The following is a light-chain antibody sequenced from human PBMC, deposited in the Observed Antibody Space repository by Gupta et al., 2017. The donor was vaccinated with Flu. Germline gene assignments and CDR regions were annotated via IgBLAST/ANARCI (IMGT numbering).Light chain of an antibody. CDR1: SLRSYY. CDR2: GKN. J-gene: IGLJ3*02. V-gene: IGLV3-19*01. CDR3: NSRDSSGNPWV. Sequence: SSELTQDPAVSVALGRTVRITCHGDSLRSYYASWYQQKPGQAPVLLIYGKNNRPSGIPDRFSGSSSGNTASLTITGAQAEDEADYYCNSRDSSGNPWVFGGGTKLTVL.